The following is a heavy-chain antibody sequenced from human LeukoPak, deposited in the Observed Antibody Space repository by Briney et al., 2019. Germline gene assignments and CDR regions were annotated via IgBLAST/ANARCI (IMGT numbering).Heavy chain of an antibody. J-gene: IGHJ5*02. V-gene: IGHV1-8*03. CDR2: VSPSSGDS. CDR3: ARDYGGNSGWFDP. Sequence: GASVNVSCRASGYTFTTYDINWVRQATGQGLEWLGWVSPSSGDSGYAQKFQGRITITRDSSINTAYMELSSLRSEDTAIYYCARDYGGNSGWFDPWGQGTLVTVSS. D-gene: IGHD4-23*01. CDR1: GYTFTTYD.